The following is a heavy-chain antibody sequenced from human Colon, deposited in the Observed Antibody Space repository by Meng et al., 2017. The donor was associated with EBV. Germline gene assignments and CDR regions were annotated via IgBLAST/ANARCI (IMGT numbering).Heavy chain of an antibody. CDR2: IYYTGST. J-gene: IGHJ4*02. CDR3: ARNYYFDY. CDR1: GCSINRGDYY. Sequence: QVRLQGSGQGLVKPSPTLSPTCTVSGCSINRGDYYWSWIRQPPGKGLEWIGYIYYTGSTYYNPSLKSRVTISMDTSKNQFSLRLSSVTAADTAVYYCARNYYFDYWGQGTLVTVSS. V-gene: IGHV4-30-4*01.